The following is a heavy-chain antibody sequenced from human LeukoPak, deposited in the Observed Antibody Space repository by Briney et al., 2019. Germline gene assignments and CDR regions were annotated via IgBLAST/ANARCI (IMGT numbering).Heavy chain of an antibody. J-gene: IGHJ4*01. V-gene: IGHV4-61*01. D-gene: IGHD3-16*01. CDR1: GGSISISSYY. Sequence: SETLSLTCTVSGGSISISSYYWSWIRQSPGKGLEWIGYVFYSGKTDYSPSLRSRVSMSVDTSKNQFSLKVTSVTAADTAVYYCVRDAPWGESIPGYFDYWGHGTLVTVSS. CDR3: VRDAPWGESIPGYFDY. CDR2: VFYSGKT.